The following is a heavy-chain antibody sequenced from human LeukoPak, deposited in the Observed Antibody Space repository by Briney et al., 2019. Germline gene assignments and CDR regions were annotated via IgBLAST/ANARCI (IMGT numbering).Heavy chain of an antibody. V-gene: IGHV4-34*01. CDR3: ARRRSAAMWSGAYNWLDP. CDR1: GGSFSGYY. D-gene: IGHD2-2*01. J-gene: IGHJ5*02. CDR2: INHSGST. Sequence: PSETLSLTCAVYGGSFSGYYWSWIRQPPGKGLEWIGEINHSGSTNYNPSLKSRVTISVDTSKNQFSLKLSSVTAADTAVYYCARRRSAAMWSGAYNWLDPWGQGTLVTVSS.